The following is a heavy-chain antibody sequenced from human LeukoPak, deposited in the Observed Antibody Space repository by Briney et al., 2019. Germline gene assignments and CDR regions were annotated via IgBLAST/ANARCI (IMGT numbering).Heavy chain of an antibody. V-gene: IGHV3-21*01. CDR1: GFTFSSYS. CDR2: ISSSTSYI. Sequence: GGSLRLSCAVSGFTFSSYSMNWVRQAPGKGLEWVSSISSSTSYIYYAASVKGRFTISRDSFRNTVYLQMDSLRAEDTAVYYCARVLLGATSEPDAFDIWGQGTVVTVSS. CDR3: ARVLLGATSEPDAFDI. D-gene: IGHD1-26*01. J-gene: IGHJ3*02.